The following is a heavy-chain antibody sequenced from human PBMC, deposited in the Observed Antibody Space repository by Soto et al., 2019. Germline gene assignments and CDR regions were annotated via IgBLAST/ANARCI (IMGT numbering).Heavy chain of an antibody. CDR2: ISFDGRSK. Sequence: GGSLRLSCAASGFTFSTYVMHWVRQAPGKGPEWVAVISFDGRSKDYADSVKGRFTISRDNSKNTLYLQMNSLRAEDTAVYYCAKAVPPFVVVTASDYWGQGALVTVSS. CDR1: GFTFSTYV. CDR3: AKAVPPFVVVTASDY. V-gene: IGHV3-30*18. D-gene: IGHD2-21*02. J-gene: IGHJ4*02.